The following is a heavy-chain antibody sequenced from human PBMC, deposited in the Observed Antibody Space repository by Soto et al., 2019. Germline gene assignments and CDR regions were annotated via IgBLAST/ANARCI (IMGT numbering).Heavy chain of an antibody. J-gene: IGHJ6*02. Sequence: QVQLVQSGAEVKKPGASVKVSCKASGYTFTSYGISWVRQAPGQGLEWMGWISAYNGNTNYAQKLQGRVTMTTDTSTSTAYMELRSLRSDDTAVYYCASSYFGSGTSYYYGMDVWGQGTTVTVSS. D-gene: IGHD3-10*01. CDR2: ISAYNGNT. CDR3: ASSYFGSGTSYYYGMDV. V-gene: IGHV1-18*01. CDR1: GYTFTSYG.